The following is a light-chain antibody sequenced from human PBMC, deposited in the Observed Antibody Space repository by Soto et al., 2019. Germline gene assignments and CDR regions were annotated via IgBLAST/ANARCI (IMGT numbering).Light chain of an antibody. V-gene: IGLV2-23*01. CDR3: SSYAGDSALI. J-gene: IGLJ2*01. CDR2: EAD. Sequence: QSALTQPASVSGSPGQSISISCTGSRSAVGSSHFVSWYQLFPGKAPKLIIYEADKRPSGVSSRFSGSKSGFTASLTISGRQAEDEADYFCSSYAGDSALIFGGGTKLTVL. CDR1: RSAVGSSHF.